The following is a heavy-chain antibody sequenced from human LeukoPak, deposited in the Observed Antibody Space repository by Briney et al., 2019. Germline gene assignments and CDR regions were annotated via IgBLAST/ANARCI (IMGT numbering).Heavy chain of an antibody. Sequence: PGGSLRLSCAASGFTFSSYAMSWVRQAPGKGLEWVSVFTGSGGSTYYADSVKGRFTISRDNSKNTLFLQMNSLRAEDTAVYYCAKARSSGYYSSFDLWGRGTLVTVSS. CDR1: GFTFSSYA. D-gene: IGHD6-19*01. CDR3: AKARSSGYYSSFDL. CDR2: FTGSGGST. J-gene: IGHJ2*01. V-gene: IGHV3-23*01.